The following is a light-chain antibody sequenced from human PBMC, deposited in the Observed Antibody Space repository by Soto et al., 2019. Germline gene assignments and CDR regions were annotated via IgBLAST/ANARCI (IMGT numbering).Light chain of an antibody. CDR3: QQSGTSPGT. V-gene: IGKV3-20*01. CDR1: QSVRSNF. CDR2: GAS. J-gene: IGKJ2*02. Sequence: EIVLTQSPGTLSLSPGDRATLSCRASQSVRSNFLAWYQQKPGQAPKLLISGASSRATGIPDRFSGSGSGTDFTLTISRREPEEFALYSGQQSGTSPGTFGQGNKLEIK.